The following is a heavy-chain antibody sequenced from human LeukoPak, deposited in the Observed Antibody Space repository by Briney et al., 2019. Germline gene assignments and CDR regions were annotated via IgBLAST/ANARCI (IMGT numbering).Heavy chain of an antibody. V-gene: IGHV3-30*02. Sequence: GGSLRLSCAAFGFTFSSYGMHWVRQAPGKGLEWVAFIRYDGSNKYYADSVKGRFTISRDNSKNTLYLQMNSLRAEDTAVYYCANDPDRGDHYYYMDVWGKGTTVTVSS. CDR2: IRYDGSNK. CDR3: ANDPDRGDHYYYMDV. D-gene: IGHD3-10*01. J-gene: IGHJ6*03. CDR1: GFTFSSYG.